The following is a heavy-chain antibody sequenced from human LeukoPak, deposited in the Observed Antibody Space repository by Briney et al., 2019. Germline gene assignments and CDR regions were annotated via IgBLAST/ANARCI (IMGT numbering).Heavy chain of an antibody. CDR1: GFTFSSDY. CDR3: ARAIYGDYVFDY. V-gene: IGHV3-7*01. D-gene: IGHD4-17*01. CDR2: IKQDGSEK. Sequence: GGSLRLSCAASGFTFSSDYMHWVRQAPGKGLEWVANIKQDGSEKYYVDSVKGRFTISRDNAKNSLYLQMNSLRAEDTAVYYCARAIYGDYVFDYWGQGTLVTVSS. J-gene: IGHJ4*02.